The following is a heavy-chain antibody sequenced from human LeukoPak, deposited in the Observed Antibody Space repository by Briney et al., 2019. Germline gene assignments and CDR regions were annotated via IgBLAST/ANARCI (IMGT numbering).Heavy chain of an antibody. CDR2: IRSKDYGGTT. CDR1: GFTFSDYA. V-gene: IGHV3-49*03. CDR3: ARAGRDLIRSDY. J-gene: IGHJ4*02. Sequence: GGSLRLSCTASGFTFSDYAVSWFRQAPGKGLEWVGFIRSKDYGGTTEHAASVKGRFTISRDDSKTIAYLQMNGLKIEDTAMYYCARAGRDLIRSDYWGQGTLVTVSS. D-gene: IGHD4-17*01.